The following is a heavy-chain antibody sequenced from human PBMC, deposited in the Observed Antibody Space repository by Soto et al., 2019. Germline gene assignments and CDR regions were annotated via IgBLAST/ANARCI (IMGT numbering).Heavy chain of an antibody. CDR1: GGSFSGYY. V-gene: IGHV4-34*01. Sequence: PSETLSLTCAVYGGSFSGYYWSWIRQPPGKGLEWIGEINHSGSTNYNPSLKSRVTISVDTSKNQFSLKLSSVTAADTAVYYCARRRKFNWNYGWFDPWGQGTLVTVSS. CDR3: ARRRKFNWNYGWFDP. D-gene: IGHD1-7*01. J-gene: IGHJ5*02. CDR2: INHSGST.